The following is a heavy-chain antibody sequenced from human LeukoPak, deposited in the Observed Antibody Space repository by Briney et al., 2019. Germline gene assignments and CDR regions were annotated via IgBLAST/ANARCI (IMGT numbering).Heavy chain of an antibody. D-gene: IGHD6-13*01. J-gene: IGHJ3*02. CDR2: ISSSSSYT. V-gene: IGHV3-11*06. CDR1: GFTSSDYY. Sequence: PGGSLRLSCAASGFTSSDYYMSWIRQAPGKGLEWVSYISSSSSYTNYADSVKGRFTISRDNAKSSLYLQMNSLRAEDTAVYYCAGWRSSSWYYAFDIWGQGTMVTVSS. CDR3: AGWRSSSWYYAFDI.